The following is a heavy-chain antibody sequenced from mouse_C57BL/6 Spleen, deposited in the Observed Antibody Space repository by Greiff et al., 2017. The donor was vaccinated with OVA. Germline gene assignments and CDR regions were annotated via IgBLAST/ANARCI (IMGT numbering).Heavy chain of an antibody. V-gene: IGHV1-69*01. CDR1: GYTFTSYW. CDR2: IDPSDSYT. Sequence: QVQLQQPGAELVMPGASVKLSCKASGYTFTSYWMHWVKQRPGQGLEWIGEIDPSDSYTNYNQKFKGKSTLTVDKSSSTAYMQLSSLTSEDSAVYYCARREMRGYAMDYWGQGTTLTVSS. J-gene: IGHJ2*01. D-gene: IGHD3-1*01. CDR3: ARREMRGYAMDY.